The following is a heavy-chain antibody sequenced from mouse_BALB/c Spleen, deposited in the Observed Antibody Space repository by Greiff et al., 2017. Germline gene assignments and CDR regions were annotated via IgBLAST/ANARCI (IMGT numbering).Heavy chain of an antibody. V-gene: IGHV2-2*02. CDR3: ARNYERSSLYFDV. CDR2: IWIGGST. CDR1: GFSLTSYG. Sequence: QVQLQQSGPGLVQPSQSLSIPCTVSGFSLTSYGVHWVRQSPGKGLEWLGVIWIGGSTDYNAAFISRLSISKDNSKSQVFFKMNSLQANDTAIYCCARNYERSSLYFDVWGAGTTVTVAS. J-gene: IGHJ1*01. D-gene: IGHD1-1*01.